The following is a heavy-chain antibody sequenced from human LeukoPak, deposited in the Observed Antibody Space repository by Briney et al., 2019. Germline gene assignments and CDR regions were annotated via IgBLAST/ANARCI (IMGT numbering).Heavy chain of an antibody. Sequence: GGSLRLSCATSGFTFSNAWMSWVRQAPGKGLEWVGRIKSKTDGGTTDYAAPVKSRFTISRDDSKNTLYLHMSSLKTEDTAVYYCTALWGFAFDIWGQGTLVTVFS. V-gene: IGHV3-15*01. CDR1: GFTFSNAW. D-gene: IGHD7-27*01. J-gene: IGHJ3*02. CDR2: IKSKTDGGTT. CDR3: TALWGFAFDI.